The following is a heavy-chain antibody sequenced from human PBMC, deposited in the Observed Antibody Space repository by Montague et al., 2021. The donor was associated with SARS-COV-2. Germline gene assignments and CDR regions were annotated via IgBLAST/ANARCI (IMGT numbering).Heavy chain of an antibody. J-gene: IGHJ6*02. V-gene: IGHV3-49*03. D-gene: IGHD1-26*01. CDR2: IRSKAYGGTT. CDR3: TSTGSYARGMDV. Sequence: SLRLSCAASGFTFGDYAMSWFRQSPGKGLEWVGFIRSKAYGGTTEYAASVKGRFTISRDDSKSIAYLQMNSLKTEDTAVYYRTSTGSYARGMDVWGQGTTVTVSS. CDR1: GFTFGDYA.